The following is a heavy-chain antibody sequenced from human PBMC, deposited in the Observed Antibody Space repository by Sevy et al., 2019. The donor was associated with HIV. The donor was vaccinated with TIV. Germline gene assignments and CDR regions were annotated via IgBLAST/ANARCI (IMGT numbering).Heavy chain of an antibody. CDR1: GFSCSSYS. J-gene: IGHJ4*02. V-gene: IGHV3-48*02. Sequence: GGSLRLSCAASGFSCSSYSMNWVRQAPGKGLEWVSFISSSSRTMYYADSVKGRFTISRDNAKKSLSLQMSSLRDEDTAMYYCARHIAIVGATGFDYWGQGTLVTVSS. D-gene: IGHD1-26*01. CDR2: ISSSSRTM. CDR3: ARHIAIVGATGFDY.